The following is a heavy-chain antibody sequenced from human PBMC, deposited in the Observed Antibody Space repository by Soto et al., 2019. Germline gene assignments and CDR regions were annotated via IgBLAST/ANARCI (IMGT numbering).Heavy chain of an antibody. CDR1: GGSLSRGGYF. J-gene: IGHJ5*02. CDR3: ARDRDYYDSSGSSGGWFDP. D-gene: IGHD3-22*01. Sequence: SEALSLTRTGSGGSLSRGGYFWSWIRQPPRKGLEWIGYIYYSGSTYYNPSLKSRVTISVDTSKNQFSLKLSSVTAANTAVYYCARDRDYYDSSGSSGGWFDPWGQGTLVTVSS. CDR2: IYYSGST. V-gene: IGHV4-30-4*01.